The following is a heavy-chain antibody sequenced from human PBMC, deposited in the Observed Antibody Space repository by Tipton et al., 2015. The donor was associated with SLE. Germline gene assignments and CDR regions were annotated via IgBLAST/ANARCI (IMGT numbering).Heavy chain of an antibody. CDR1: GFTFNEYG. V-gene: IGHV3-20*01. J-gene: IGHJ5*02. CDR2: IDWSGGST. Sequence: SLRLSCAASGFTFNEYGMSWVRQVPGKGLEWVSGIDWSGGSTGYVDSVKGRFAISRDNAKSSLYLQMNSLRDEDTALYHCARCTGVSCYSVYNSVDAWGQGSLVTGYS. CDR3: ARCTGVSCYSVYNSVDA. D-gene: IGHD2-15*01.